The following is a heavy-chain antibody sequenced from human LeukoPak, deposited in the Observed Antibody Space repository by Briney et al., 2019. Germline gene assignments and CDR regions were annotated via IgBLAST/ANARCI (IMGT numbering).Heavy chain of an antibody. J-gene: IGHJ4*02. Sequence: SETLSLTRAVYGGSFSGYYWSWIRQPPGKGLEWIGEINHSGSTNYNPSLKSRVTISVDTSKNQFSLKLSSVTAADTAVYYCARIQDGELLSAYFDYWGQGTLVTVSS. CDR3: ARIQDGELLSAYFDY. CDR2: INHSGST. CDR1: GGSFSGYY. V-gene: IGHV4-34*01. D-gene: IGHD1-26*01.